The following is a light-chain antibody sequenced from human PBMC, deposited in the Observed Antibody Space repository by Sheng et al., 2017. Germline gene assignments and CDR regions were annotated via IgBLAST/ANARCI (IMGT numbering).Light chain of an antibody. J-gene: IGKJ4*01. Sequence: EIVLTQSPGTLSLSPGERATLSCGASRSVSSSYLAWYQQKPGQAPRLLMYGASSRATGVPDRFSGSGSGTGFTLTISRLEPEDFAIYYCQQRTVWPPLTFGGGTKVAIK. CDR2: GAS. CDR3: QQRTVWPPLT. CDR1: RSVSSSY. V-gene: IGKV3D-20*02.